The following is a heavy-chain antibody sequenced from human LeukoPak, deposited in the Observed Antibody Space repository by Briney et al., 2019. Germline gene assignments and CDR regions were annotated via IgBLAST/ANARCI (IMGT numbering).Heavy chain of an antibody. J-gene: IGHJ4*02. Sequence: ASVKVSCKASGYTFTIYAINWVRQAPGQELEWMGWISTSTGNPTYAPDFTGRFVFSLDTSVNTAYLQINSLHPEDTAIYYCARDRGGYMAYWGQGTLVTVSS. CDR1: GYTFTIYA. D-gene: IGHD5-12*01. V-gene: IGHV7-4-1*02. CDR2: ISTSTGNP. CDR3: ARDRGGYMAY.